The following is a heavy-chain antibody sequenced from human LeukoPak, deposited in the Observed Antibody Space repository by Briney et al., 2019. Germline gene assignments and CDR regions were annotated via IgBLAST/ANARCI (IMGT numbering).Heavy chain of an antibody. Sequence: GESLKISCKASGYSFTSYWIVWVRQMPGKGLEWMGIIYPGDSDTKYNPSFQGQVTISADKSISSAYLQWSSLKASDTAMYYCARPLTRGNYFYFEYWGQGTLVTVSS. CDR2: IYPGDSDT. V-gene: IGHV5-51*01. D-gene: IGHD1-7*01. J-gene: IGHJ4*02. CDR3: ARPLTRGNYFYFEY. CDR1: GYSFTSYW.